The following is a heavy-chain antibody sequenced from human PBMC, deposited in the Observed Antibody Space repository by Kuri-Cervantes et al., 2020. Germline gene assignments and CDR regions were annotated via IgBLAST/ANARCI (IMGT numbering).Heavy chain of an antibody. CDR1: GYTFTSYY. CDR3: ARRTLGYCSSISCYARYNWFDP. V-gene: IGHV1-46*01. CDR2: INPSGGST. Sequence: ASVKVSCKASGYTFTSYYMHWVRQAPGQGLEWMGIINPSGGSTSYAQKFQGRVTMTRDTSTSTAYMELSSLRSEDTAVYYCARRTLGYCSSISCYARYNWFDPWGQGTLVTVSS. J-gene: IGHJ5*02. D-gene: IGHD2-2*01.